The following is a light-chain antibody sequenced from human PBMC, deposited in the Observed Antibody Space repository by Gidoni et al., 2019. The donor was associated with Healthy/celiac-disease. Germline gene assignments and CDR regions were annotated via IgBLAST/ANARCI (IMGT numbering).Light chain of an antibody. V-gene: IGLV2-14*01. CDR2: EVS. CDR1: SSDVGGYNY. J-gene: IGLJ3*02. Sequence: QSALTQPASVYGSPGQSIAISCTGTSSDVGGYNYVPWYQQHPGKAPKLMIYEVSNRPSGVSNRFSGSKSGNTASLTISGLQAEYEADYYCSSYTSSSTWVFGGGTKLTVL. CDR3: SSYTSSSTWV.